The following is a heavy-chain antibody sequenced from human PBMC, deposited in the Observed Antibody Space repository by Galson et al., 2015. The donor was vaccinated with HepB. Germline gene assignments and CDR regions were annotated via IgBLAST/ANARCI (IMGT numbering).Heavy chain of an antibody. D-gene: IGHD3-22*01. J-gene: IGHJ4*02. CDR3: ARVATYDSSGYYYSLFDY. CDR1: GFTFSSYA. CDR2: ISYDGSNK. Sequence: SLRLSCAASGFTFSSYAMHWVRQAPGKGLEWVAVISYDGSNKYYADSVKGRFTISRDNSKNTLYLQMNSLRAEDTAVYYCARVATYDSSGYYYSLFDYWGQGTLVTVSS. V-gene: IGHV3-30-3*01.